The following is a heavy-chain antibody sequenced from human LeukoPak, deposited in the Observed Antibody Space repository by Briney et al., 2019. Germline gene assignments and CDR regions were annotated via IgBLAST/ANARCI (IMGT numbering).Heavy chain of an antibody. V-gene: IGHV3-49*03. CDR1: GFTFGDYA. CDR2: IRSKAYGGTT. Sequence: AGGSLRLSCAASGFTFGDYAMSWFRQAPGKGLEWVGFIRSKAYGGTTEYAASVKGRFTISRDDSKSIAYLQMNSLKTEDTAVYYCTRDPADYDILTGYPYYYYMDVWGKGTTVTVSS. CDR3: TRDPADYDILTGYPYYYYMDV. J-gene: IGHJ6*03. D-gene: IGHD3-9*01.